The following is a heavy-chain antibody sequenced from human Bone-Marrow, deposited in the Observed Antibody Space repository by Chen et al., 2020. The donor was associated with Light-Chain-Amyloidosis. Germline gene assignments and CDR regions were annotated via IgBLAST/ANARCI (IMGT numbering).Heavy chain of an antibody. D-gene: IGHD3-9*01. J-gene: IGHJ3*02. CDR2: ISGSGGSR. Sequence: GGSLRPSCAAPGFAFSSYAMGWVRQAPGKGLEWVSTISGSGGSRYYGDSVKGRLTISRDNSKNALFLQMNSLRAEDTAVYYCAKDISYDDILPGYPADAFDIWGQGTMVTVSS. V-gene: IGHV3-23*01. CDR1: GFAFSSYA. CDR3: AKDISYDDILPGYPADAFDI.